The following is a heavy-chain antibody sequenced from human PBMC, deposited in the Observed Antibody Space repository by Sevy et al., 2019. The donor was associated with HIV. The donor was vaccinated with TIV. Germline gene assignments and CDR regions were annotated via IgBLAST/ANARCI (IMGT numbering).Heavy chain of an antibody. Sequence: GGSLRLSCAASGFTFSSYNMNWVRQAPGKGLEWVSSISSSSNYINYADSVKGRFTISRENAENSLYLEMNTLRVEDTAVYYCARVVAYCSGGTCFPGYYYGMDVWGQGTTVTVSS. D-gene: IGHD2-15*01. CDR3: ARVVAYCSGGTCFPGYYYGMDV. J-gene: IGHJ6*02. CDR1: GFTFSSYN. CDR2: ISSSSNYI. V-gene: IGHV3-21*01.